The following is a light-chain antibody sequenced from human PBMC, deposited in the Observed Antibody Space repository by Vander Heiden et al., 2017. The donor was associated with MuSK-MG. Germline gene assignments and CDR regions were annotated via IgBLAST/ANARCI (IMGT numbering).Light chain of an antibody. CDR3: QQNNSFSLT. J-gene: IGKJ1*01. Sequence: DIQMTQSPSTLSASVGDRVTITCRASQTISNWLAWYQQKPGKAPKLLIYKASTLEGGVPSRFSGSGSGTEFTLTISSLQPDDFATYYCQQNNSFSLTFGRGTKVEIK. CDR2: KAS. CDR1: QTISNW. V-gene: IGKV1-5*03.